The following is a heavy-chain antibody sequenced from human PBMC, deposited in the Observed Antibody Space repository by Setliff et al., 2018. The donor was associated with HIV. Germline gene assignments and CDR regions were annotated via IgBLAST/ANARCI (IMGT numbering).Heavy chain of an antibody. D-gene: IGHD1-26*01. CDR2: IIPLLGIA. V-gene: IGHV1-69*02. Sequence: SVKVSCKASGGTFSSYTISWVRQAPGQGLEWMGRIIPLLGIANYAQKFQGRVTITADKSATTVFMELSSLRSDDTAVYYCARVRVGATPLDYWGQGTLVTVSS. J-gene: IGHJ4*02. CDR1: GGTFSSYT. CDR3: ARVRVGATPLDY.